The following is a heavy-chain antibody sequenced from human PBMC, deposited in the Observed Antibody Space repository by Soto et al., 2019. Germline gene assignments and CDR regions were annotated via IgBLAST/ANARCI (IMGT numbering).Heavy chain of an antibody. CDR2: IYYSGST. Sequence: PSETLSLTCTVSGGSISSYYWSWIRQPPGKGLEWIGYIYYSGSTNYNPSLKSRVTISVDRSKNQFSLKLSSVTAADTAVYYCAREDYSNYGGLFDPWGQGSLVTVSS. CDR3: AREDYSNYGGLFDP. J-gene: IGHJ5*02. CDR1: GGSISSYY. D-gene: IGHD4-4*01. V-gene: IGHV4-59*12.